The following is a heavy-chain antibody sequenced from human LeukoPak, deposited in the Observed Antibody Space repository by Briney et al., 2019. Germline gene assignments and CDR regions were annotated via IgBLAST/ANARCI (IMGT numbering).Heavy chain of an antibody. D-gene: IGHD6-6*01. V-gene: IGHV1-18*01. Sequence: WASVKVSCKASGYTFTSYGISWVRQAPGQGLEWMGWISAYNGNTNYAQKLQGRVTMTTDTSTSTAYMELRSLRSDDTAVYYCARTLEYSSSYYFDYWGQGTLVTASS. CDR2: ISAYNGNT. CDR3: ARTLEYSSSYYFDY. J-gene: IGHJ4*02. CDR1: GYTFTSYG.